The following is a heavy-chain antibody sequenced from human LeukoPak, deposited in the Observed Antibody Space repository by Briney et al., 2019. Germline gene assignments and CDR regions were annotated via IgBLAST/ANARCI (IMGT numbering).Heavy chain of an antibody. D-gene: IGHD3-3*01. CDR3: ATSGIGHYYFDF. Sequence: GGSLRLSCAASGFTFSSYAMHWVRQAPGKGLEWVTIISYNGGEKYYADSVRGRFSISRDNSKNTLYLQMNSLRTEDTAVYYCATSGIGHYYFDFWGQGALVTVSS. J-gene: IGHJ4*02. CDR1: GFTFSSYA. CDR2: ISYNGGEK. V-gene: IGHV3-30*04.